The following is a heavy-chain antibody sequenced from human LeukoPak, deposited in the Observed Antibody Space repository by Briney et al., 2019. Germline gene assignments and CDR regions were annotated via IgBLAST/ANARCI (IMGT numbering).Heavy chain of an antibody. CDR3: ARDASGGVLWFGELLSYFDY. CDR2: IYSGGST. CDR1: GFTISSNY. Sequence: GGSLRLSCAASGFTISSNYMSWVRQAPGKGLEWVSVIYSGGSTYYADSVKGRFTISRDNSKNTLYLQMNSLRAEDTAVYYCARDASGGVLWFGELLSYFDYWGQGTLVTVSS. D-gene: IGHD3-10*01. J-gene: IGHJ4*02. V-gene: IGHV3-53*01.